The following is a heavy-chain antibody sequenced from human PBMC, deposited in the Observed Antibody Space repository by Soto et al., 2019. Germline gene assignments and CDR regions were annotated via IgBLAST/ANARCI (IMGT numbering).Heavy chain of an antibody. CDR2: FDPKNDET. CDR3: TTAAFCSGATGYSGHNWFDP. CDR1: GYTLTEVS. J-gene: IGHJ5*02. V-gene: IGHV1-24*01. D-gene: IGHD2-15*01. Sequence: ASVKVSCKVSGYTLTEVSIHWVRQAPGKGLEWMGGFDPKNDETNYAQRFQGRFTMTEDSSTDTAFMELHSLRSDDTAVYYCTTAAFCSGATGYSGHNWFDPWGQGTLVTVS.